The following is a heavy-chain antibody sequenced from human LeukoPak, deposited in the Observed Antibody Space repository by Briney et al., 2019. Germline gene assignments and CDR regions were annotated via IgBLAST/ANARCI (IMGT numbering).Heavy chain of an antibody. CDR2: ISSSSSYI. CDR1: GFIFSSYS. Sequence: PGGSLRLSCAASGFIFSSYSMNWVRQAPGKGLEWVSSISSSSSYIYYADSVKGRFTISRDSAKNSLYLQMNSLRAEDTAVYYCARDRATGSYYQYYYGMDVWGQGTTVTVSS. CDR3: ARDRATGSYYQYYYGMDV. D-gene: IGHD1-14*01. J-gene: IGHJ6*02. V-gene: IGHV3-21*06.